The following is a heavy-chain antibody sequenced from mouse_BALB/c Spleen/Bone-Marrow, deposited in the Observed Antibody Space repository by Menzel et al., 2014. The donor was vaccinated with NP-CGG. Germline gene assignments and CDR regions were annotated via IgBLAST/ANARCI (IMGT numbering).Heavy chain of an antibody. CDR2: INPYNDGT. D-gene: IGHD1-2*01. J-gene: IGHJ4*01. CDR1: GYTFTNFV. Sequence: EVKLMESGPELVKPGASVKMSCKASGYTFTNFVMHWVKQMPGQGLEWIGYINPYNDGTKYNEKFKGKATLSSDKSSSTAYMELSSLTSEDSAVYYCASATAKAMYYTLDYWGQGTSVTVSS. V-gene: IGHV1-14*01. CDR3: ASATAKAMYYTLDY.